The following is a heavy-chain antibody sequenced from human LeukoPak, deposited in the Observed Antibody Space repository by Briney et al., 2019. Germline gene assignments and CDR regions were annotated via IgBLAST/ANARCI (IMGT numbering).Heavy chain of an antibody. J-gene: IGHJ4*02. V-gene: IGHV1-46*01. CDR3: ARGGFFLREPPGY. CDR1: GYTFTSYY. CDR2: INPSGGST. D-gene: IGHD3-16*01. Sequence: GASVKVSCKASGYTFTSYYMHWVRQAPGQGLEWMGIINPSGGSTNYAQKFQGRVTMTRDMSTSTVYMQLSSLRSEDTAVYYCARGGFFLREPPGYWGQGTLVTVSS.